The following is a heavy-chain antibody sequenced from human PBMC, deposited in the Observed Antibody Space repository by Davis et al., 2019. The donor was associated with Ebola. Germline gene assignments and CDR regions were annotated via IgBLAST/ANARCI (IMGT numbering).Heavy chain of an antibody. CDR2: IWYDGSNK. D-gene: IGHD6-19*01. CDR3: ARDPDSSGWNYFDY. V-gene: IGHV3-33*01. Sequence: PGGSLRLSCAASGFTFSSYGMHWVRQAPGKGLEWVAVIWYDGSNKYYADSVKGRFTISRDNSKNTLYLQMNSLRAEDTAVYYCARDPDSSGWNYFDYWGQGTLVTVSS. J-gene: IGHJ4*02. CDR1: GFTFSSYG.